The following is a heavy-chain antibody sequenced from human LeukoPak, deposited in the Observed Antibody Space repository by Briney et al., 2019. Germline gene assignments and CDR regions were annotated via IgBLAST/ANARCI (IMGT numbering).Heavy chain of an antibody. V-gene: IGHV1-2*02. D-gene: IGHD2-15*01. CDR1: GYTFTGYY. CDR3: ARGRTVNTRWYPYEY. Sequence: GASVKVSCKASGYTFTGYYMHWVRQAPGQGLEWMGWINPNSGGTNYAQKFQGRVTMTRDTSISTAYMELSRLRSDDTAVYYCARGRTVNTRWYPYEYWGQGTLVTVSS. J-gene: IGHJ4*02. CDR2: INPNSGGT.